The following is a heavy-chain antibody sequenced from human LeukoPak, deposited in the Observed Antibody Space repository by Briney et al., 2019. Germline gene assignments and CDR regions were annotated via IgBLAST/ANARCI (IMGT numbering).Heavy chain of an antibody. CDR2: IKHDGGEK. D-gene: IGHD6-13*01. Sequence: ETLSLTCSVSGASISSHYWSWVRQAPGKGLEWVANIKHDGGEKYYVDSVRGRFTISRDNAKNSLHLQMNGLRAEDTAVYYCARAFSYSSSLYLSLVDWGQGTLVTVSS. CDR1: GASISSHY. J-gene: IGHJ4*02. CDR3: ARAFSYSSSLYLSLVD. V-gene: IGHV3-7*01.